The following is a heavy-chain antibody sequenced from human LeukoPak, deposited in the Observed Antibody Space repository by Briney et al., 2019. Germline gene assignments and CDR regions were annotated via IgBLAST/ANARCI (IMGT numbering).Heavy chain of an antibody. CDR3: ARSARLMKGVVEVTALDD. D-gene: IGHD3-3*01. Sequence: GGSLRLSCAASGFTFSSYSMNWVRQAPGKGLEWVSSISSSSSYIHYADSVKGRFAIARDNAKNSVYLEMNSLRADDTAVYYCARSARLMKGVVEVTALDDWGRGTLVTVSS. CDR1: GFTFSSYS. CDR2: ISSSSSYI. V-gene: IGHV3-21*01. J-gene: IGHJ4*02.